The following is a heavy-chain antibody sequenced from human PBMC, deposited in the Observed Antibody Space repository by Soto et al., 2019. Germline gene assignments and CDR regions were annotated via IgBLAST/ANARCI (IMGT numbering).Heavy chain of an antibody. D-gene: IGHD6-6*01. Sequence: EVQLAESGGGLAQPGGSLRPSGAASGFTLSGYAMDWVRQAPGKGLEYVSGISSNGVGTYYANSVQGRFTISRDNSKNTVYLQMGSLRPEDMAVYYCARRARPDFYYMDVWGKGTTVTVSS. CDR1: GFTLSGYA. V-gene: IGHV3-64*01. CDR2: ISSNGVGT. CDR3: ARRARPDFYYMDV. J-gene: IGHJ6*03.